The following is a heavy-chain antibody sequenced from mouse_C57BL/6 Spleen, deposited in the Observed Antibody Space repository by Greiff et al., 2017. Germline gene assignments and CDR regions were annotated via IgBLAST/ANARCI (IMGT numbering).Heavy chain of an antibody. CDR3: TRGGYGSSYVSAY. D-gene: IGHD1-1*01. CDR1: GYTFTDYE. Sequence: VQLQQSGAELVRPGASVTLSCKASGYTFTDYEMHWVKQTPVHGLEWIGAIDPETGGTAYNQKFKGKAILTADKSSSTAYMELRSLTSEDSAVYYCTRGGYGSSYVSAYWGQGTLVTVSA. CDR2: IDPETGGT. J-gene: IGHJ3*01. V-gene: IGHV1-15*01.